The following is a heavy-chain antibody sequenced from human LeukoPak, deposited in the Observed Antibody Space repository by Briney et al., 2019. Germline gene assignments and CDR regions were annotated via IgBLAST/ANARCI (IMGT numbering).Heavy chain of an antibody. Sequence: SETLSLTCTVSGGSISGYYWSWVRQPPGKGLEWIGEIYHSGSTNYNPSLKSRVTISVDKSKNQFSLKLSSVTAADTAVYYCARAHDYYYDSSGYLDYWGQGTLVTVSS. V-gene: IGHV4-34*01. CDR2: IYHSGST. J-gene: IGHJ4*02. CDR3: ARAHDYYYDSSGYLDY. D-gene: IGHD3-22*01. CDR1: GGSISGYY.